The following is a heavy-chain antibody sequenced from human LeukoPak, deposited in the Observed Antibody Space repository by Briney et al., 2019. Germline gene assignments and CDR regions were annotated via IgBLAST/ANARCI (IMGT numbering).Heavy chain of an antibody. CDR3: ARERTPGSGYGVDY. Sequence: GASVKVSCKASGYTFTGYFMHWVRQAPGQGLEWMGWINPNINGTNYAQKFQGRVTMTGDRSISTAYMELSRLRSDDTAVYYCARERTPGSGYGVDYWGQGTVVTVSS. D-gene: IGHD6-25*01. CDR2: INPNINGT. CDR1: GYTFTGYF. V-gene: IGHV1-2*02. J-gene: IGHJ4*02.